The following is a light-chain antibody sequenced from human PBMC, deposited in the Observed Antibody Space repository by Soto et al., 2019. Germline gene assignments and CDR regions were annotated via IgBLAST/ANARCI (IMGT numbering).Light chain of an antibody. J-gene: IGKJ2*01. Sequence: DIQMTQSPSSLSASVGDRVTITCRASQNISIYLNWYQQNPGKAPKLLIYASSSLQSGVPSRFSASGSETDFTLTIGSLQPEDIASYYCQQSYSAPYTFGQGTKLEIK. CDR2: ASS. CDR1: QNISIY. CDR3: QQSYSAPYT. V-gene: IGKV1-39*01.